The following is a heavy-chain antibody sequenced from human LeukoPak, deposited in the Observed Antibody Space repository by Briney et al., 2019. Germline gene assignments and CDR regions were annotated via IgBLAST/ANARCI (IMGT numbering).Heavy chain of an antibody. CDR3: AKDVWPSSGANYFDS. D-gene: IGHD1-26*01. J-gene: IGHJ4*02. V-gene: IGHV3-23*01. CDR1: GFTFSSYA. CDR2: ISASGHTT. Sequence: GGSLRLSCAASGFTFSSYAMNWVRQAPGKGLEWVSIISASGHTTFFADSVKGRFTIPRDNSKSTLYLQMNSLRAEDTAVYYCAKDVWPSSGANYFDSWGQGTLVTVSS.